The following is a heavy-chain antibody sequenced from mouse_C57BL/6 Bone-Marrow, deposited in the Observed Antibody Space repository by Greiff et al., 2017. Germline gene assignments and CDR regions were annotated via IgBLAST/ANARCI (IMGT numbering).Heavy chain of an antibody. J-gene: IGHJ4*01. CDR1: GFTFSDYG. Sequence: EVKLVESGGGLVKPGGSLKLSCAASGFTFSDYGMHWVRQAPEKGLEWVAYISSGSSTIYYADTVKGRSTISRDNAKNTLFLQMTSLRSEDTAMYYCARDYYGSRYAMDYWGQGTSVTVSS. CDR2: ISSGSSTI. CDR3: ARDYYGSRYAMDY. V-gene: IGHV5-17*01. D-gene: IGHD1-1*01.